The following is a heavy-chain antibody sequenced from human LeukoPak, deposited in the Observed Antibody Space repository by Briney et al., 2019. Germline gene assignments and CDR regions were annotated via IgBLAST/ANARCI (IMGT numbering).Heavy chain of an antibody. V-gene: IGHV5-51*01. CDR3: ARLHDNGDYGDWFDP. CDR2: IYPGDSDT. J-gene: IGHJ5*02. CDR1: GYSFTSYW. Sequence: PGESLKISCKGSGYSFTSYWIGWVRQMPGKGLEWMGIIYPGDSDTRYSPSFQGQVTISADKSISTAYLQWSSLKASDTAMYYCARLHDNGDYGDWFDPWGQGTLVTVSS. D-gene: IGHD4-17*01.